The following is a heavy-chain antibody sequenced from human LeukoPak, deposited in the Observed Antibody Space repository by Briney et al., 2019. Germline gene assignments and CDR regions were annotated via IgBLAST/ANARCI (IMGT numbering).Heavy chain of an antibody. CDR3: ARDSPIAVAGTDYYYYYGMDV. CDR1: GYTFTSYY. V-gene: IGHV1-46*01. J-gene: IGHJ6*02. Sequence: ASVKVSCKASGYTFTSYYMHWVRQAPGQGLEWMGIINPSSGSTSYAQKFQGRVTMTRDTSTSTVYMELSSLRSEDTAVYYCARDSPIAVAGTDYYYYYGMDVWGQGTTVTVSS. CDR2: INPSSGST. D-gene: IGHD6-19*01.